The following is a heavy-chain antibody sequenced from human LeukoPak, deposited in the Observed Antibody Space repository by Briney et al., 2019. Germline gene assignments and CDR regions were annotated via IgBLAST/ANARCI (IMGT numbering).Heavy chain of an antibody. D-gene: IGHD1-26*01. CDR1: GFTFNSYA. Sequence: LSGGSLRLSCAASGFTFNSYAMTWVRQAPGKGLEWVSGISGSGGSTYYSDSVKGRFTISRDNSKSTLYLQMNSLRAEDTAIYSCAKWVVSGIYRGLDYWGQGTLVTVSS. CDR3: AKWVVSGIYRGLDY. J-gene: IGHJ4*02. CDR2: ISGSGGST. V-gene: IGHV3-23*01.